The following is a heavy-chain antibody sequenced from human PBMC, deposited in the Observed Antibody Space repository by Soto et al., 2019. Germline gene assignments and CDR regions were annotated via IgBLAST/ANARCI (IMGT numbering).Heavy chain of an antibody. CDR3: ARTLKPESIFDY. V-gene: IGHV4-31*03. J-gene: IGHJ4*02. CDR2: IYYSGTT. D-gene: IGHD3-3*02. CDR1: GGSISSGGYY. Sequence: PSETLSLTCTVSGGSISSGGYYWSWIRQYPGKGLEWIGYIYYSGTTYYNPSLKSRVTISVDTSNNQLSLKLSFVTAADTAVYYCARTLKPESIFDYWDQGTLVTVSS.